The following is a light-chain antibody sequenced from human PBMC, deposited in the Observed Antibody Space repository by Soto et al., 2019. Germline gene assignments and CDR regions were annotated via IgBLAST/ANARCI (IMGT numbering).Light chain of an antibody. V-gene: IGLV1-44*01. CDR2: SNN. J-gene: IGLJ7*01. CDR3: AAWDDSLNGVV. CDR1: SSNIGSNT. Sequence: QAVVTQPPSASGTPGQRVTISCSGSSSNIGSNTVNWYQQLPGTAPKLVIYSNNERPSGVPDRFSGSKSGTSASLAISGLQSEDEADYYCAAWDDSLNGVVFGGGTQLTVL.